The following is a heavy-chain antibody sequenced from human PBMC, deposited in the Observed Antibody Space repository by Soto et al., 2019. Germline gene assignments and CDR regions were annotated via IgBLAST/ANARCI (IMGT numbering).Heavy chain of an antibody. D-gene: IGHD3-22*01. CDR3: ARRYYYDSSGWGYDAFDI. Sequence: PSETLSLTCTVSGGSISSYYWSCIRQPPGKGLEWIGYIYYSGSTNYNPSLKSRVTISVDTSKNQFSLKLSSVTAADTAVYYCARRYYYDSSGWGYDAFDIWGQVTMVTVSS. V-gene: IGHV4-59*08. CDR1: GGSISSYY. CDR2: IYYSGST. J-gene: IGHJ3*02.